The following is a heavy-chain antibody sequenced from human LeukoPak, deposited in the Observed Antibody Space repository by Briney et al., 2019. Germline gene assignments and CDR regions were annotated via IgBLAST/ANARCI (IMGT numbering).Heavy chain of an antibody. J-gene: IGHJ6*04. CDR2: ISSSGSTI. V-gene: IGHV3-48*03. D-gene: IGHD3-10*02. Sequence: GGSLRLSCAASVFTFCSYEVNWVRQARGKGLEWVSYISSSGSTIYYADSVKGRFTISRDNAKNSLYLQMNSLRAEDTAVYYCAELGITMIGGVWGKGTTVTISS. CDR1: VFTFCSYE. CDR3: AELGITMIGGV.